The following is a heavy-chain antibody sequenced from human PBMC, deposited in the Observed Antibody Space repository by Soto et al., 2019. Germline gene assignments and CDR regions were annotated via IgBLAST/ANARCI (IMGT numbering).Heavy chain of an antibody. CDR3: ARDDNNYGMDV. CDR1: GGSFSGYY. D-gene: IGHD1-1*01. CDR2: INHSGST. V-gene: IGHV4-34*01. J-gene: IGHJ6*02. Sequence: QVQLQQWGAGLLKPSETLSLTCAVYGGSFSGYYWSWIRQPPGKGLEWIGEINHSGSTNYNPSLKSRVTISVDTSKNQFSLKLSSVTAADTAVYYCARDDNNYGMDVWGQGTTVTVSS.